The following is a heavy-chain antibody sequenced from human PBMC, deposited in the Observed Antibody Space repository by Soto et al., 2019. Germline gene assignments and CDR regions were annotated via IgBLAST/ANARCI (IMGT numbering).Heavy chain of an antibody. Sequence: EVQLLECGGGLVQPGGSLRLSCAASGFTFSSYAMNWVRQAPGKGLECISGISGYGGSTYYADSVKGRFIISRDNSKNTLYLQMNSLRAEDTAIYYCAKYSPILDYWGQGTLVTVSS. CDR3: AKYSPILDY. CDR1: GFTFSSYA. D-gene: IGHD2-21*01. CDR2: ISGYGGST. V-gene: IGHV3-23*01. J-gene: IGHJ4*02.